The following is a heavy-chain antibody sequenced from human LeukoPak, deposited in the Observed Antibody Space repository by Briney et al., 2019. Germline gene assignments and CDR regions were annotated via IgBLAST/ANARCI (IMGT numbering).Heavy chain of an antibody. J-gene: IGHJ5*01. CDR1: GYNFTDFY. D-gene: IGHD1-14*01. Sequence: ASVKVSCKTSGYNFTDFYIDWVRQAPGQGLKWMGLIKPNSGVTKYAEKFQGRVTMTTETSMSTAFMELSRLRSDDTADYYCARDPPMAGTPSLDSWGQGTPVIVSS. CDR3: ARDPPMAGTPSLDS. CDR2: IKPNSGVT. V-gene: IGHV1-2*02.